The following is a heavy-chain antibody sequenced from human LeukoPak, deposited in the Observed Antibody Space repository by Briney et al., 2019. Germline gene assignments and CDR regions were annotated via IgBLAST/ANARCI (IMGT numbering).Heavy chain of an antibody. CDR2: INSDRSST. J-gene: IGHJ3*02. Sequence: GGSLRLSCAASGFTFSSYWMHWVRQAPGKGLVWVSRINSDRSSTSYADSVKGRFTISRDNAKNTLYLQMNSLRAEDTAVYYCARVGSIAAFDIWGRGTMVTVSS. V-gene: IGHV3-74*01. D-gene: IGHD6-6*01. CDR1: GFTFSSYW. CDR3: ARVGSIAAFDI.